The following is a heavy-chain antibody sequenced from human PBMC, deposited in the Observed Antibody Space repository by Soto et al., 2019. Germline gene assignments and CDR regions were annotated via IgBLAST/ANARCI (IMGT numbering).Heavy chain of an antibody. CDR2: VNPEATIT. CDR1: GFTFGRHW. D-gene: IGHD2-21*01. J-gene: IGHJ3*02. CDR3: ARPKGAAYSAFHI. Sequence: EVQLVESGGGLVQPGGSLRLSCAASGFTFGRHWMHWIRQTPGEGLVSISRVNPEATITDYADSVRGRFTISRDNAKSTLYLEMHSLTAEDTGVYYCARPKGAAYSAFHIWGQGTKVTVSS. V-gene: IGHV3-74*01.